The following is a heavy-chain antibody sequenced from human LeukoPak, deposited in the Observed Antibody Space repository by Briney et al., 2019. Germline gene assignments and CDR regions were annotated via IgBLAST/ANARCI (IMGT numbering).Heavy chain of an antibody. D-gene: IGHD6-6*01. CDR2: ISGNGGST. CDR1: GFTFNSLA. V-gene: IGHV3-64*04. J-gene: IGHJ4*02. Sequence: GGSLRLSCSASGFTFNSLAIHWVRQAPGKGLEYVSVISGNGGSTYYADSLKDRFTISRDDSINTLYLQMNSLRAEDTAVYYCARDSSSYYFDYWGQGTLVTVSS. CDR3: ARDSSSYYFDY.